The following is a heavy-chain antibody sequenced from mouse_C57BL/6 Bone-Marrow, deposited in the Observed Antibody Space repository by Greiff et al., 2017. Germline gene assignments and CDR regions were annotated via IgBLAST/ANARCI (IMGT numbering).Heavy chain of an antibody. D-gene: IGHD1-1*01. CDR3: ERPTLYYYRSSYLYYFDY. CDR2: IDPSDSYT. V-gene: IGHV1-59*01. CDR1: GYTFTSYW. J-gene: IGHJ2*01. Sequence: VQLQQPGAELVRPGTSVKLSCKASGYTFTSYWMHWVKQRPGQGLEWIGVIDPSDSYTNYNQKFKGKATLTVDTSSSTADMQLSSLTSEDSAVNYCERPTLYYYRSSYLYYFDYWGQGTTLTVSS.